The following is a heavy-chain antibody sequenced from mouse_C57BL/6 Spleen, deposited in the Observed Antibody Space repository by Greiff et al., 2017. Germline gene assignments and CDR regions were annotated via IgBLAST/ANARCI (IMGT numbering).Heavy chain of an antibody. CDR2: IYPGSGGT. V-gene: IGHV1-9*01. J-gene: IGHJ3*01. D-gene: IGHD1-1*02. Sequence: VQLQQSGAELVRPGASVKLSCKASGYAFTDYWIEWVKQRPGQGLEWIGEIYPGSGGTNYNEKFKGQATLTADTSSNTAYMQLSSLTPEDSAVYFCAGGGGGTSWFAYWGQGTMVTVSA. CDR3: AGGGGGTSWFAY. CDR1: GYAFTDYW.